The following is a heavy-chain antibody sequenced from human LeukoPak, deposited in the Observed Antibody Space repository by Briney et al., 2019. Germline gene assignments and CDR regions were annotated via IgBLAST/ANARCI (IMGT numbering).Heavy chain of an antibody. J-gene: IGHJ4*02. CDR1: GYSFTSYW. CDR3: ARRPGRHVRGSYRLSWDLDY. CDR2: IYPGDSDT. V-gene: IGHV5-51*01. Sequence: GESLKISCKGSGYSFTSYWIGWVRQMPGKGLEWMGIIYPGDSDTRYSPSFQGQVTISADKSISTAYLQWSSLKASDTAMYYCARRPGRHVRGSYRLSWDLDYWGQGTLVTVSS. D-gene: IGHD3-16*02.